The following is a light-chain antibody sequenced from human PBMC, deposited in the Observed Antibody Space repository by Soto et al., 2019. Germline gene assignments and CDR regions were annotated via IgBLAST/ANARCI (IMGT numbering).Light chain of an antibody. CDR2: GAS. CDR3: QQYGSSPT. J-gene: IGKJ5*01. Sequence: EILFAQSPGTLSLSPGERATLSCRASQSVSSSYLAWYQPKPGQAPRLLIYGASSRATGIPDRLSASGSGTDFTLPIRRLEPEDFAVYYCQQYGSSPTFGQGTRLEIK. V-gene: IGKV3-20*01. CDR1: QSVSSSY.